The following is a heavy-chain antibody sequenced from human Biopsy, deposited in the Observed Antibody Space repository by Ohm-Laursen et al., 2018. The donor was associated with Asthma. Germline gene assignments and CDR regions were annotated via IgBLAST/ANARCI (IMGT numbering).Heavy chain of an antibody. J-gene: IGHJ6*02. V-gene: IGHV4-59*01. CDR1: GGSISSYY. D-gene: IGHD2-2*01. CDR3: ARRAPPGRVVPPVGGGMDD. CDR2: IYYSGIT. Sequence: TLSFTCTVSGGSISSYYWIWIRQPPGKGLECIVYIYYSGITNYNPSLKSRVTISVDTSKNQFSLKLSSVTAADTAVYYCARRAPPGRVVPPVGGGMDDWGQGTTVTVSS.